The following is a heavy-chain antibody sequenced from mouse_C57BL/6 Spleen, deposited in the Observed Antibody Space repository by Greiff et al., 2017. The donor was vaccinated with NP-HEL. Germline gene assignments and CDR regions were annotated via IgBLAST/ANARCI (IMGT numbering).Heavy chain of an antibody. CDR2: INPSSGYT. V-gene: IGHV1-4*01. J-gene: IGHJ3*01. Sequence: VQLQQSGAELARPGASVKMSCKASGYTFTSYTMHWVKQRPGQGLEWIGYINPSSGYTKYNQKFKDKATLTADKSSSTAYMQLSSLTSEDSAVYYCARLDLPLIYSPAAYWGQGTLVTVSA. D-gene: IGHD2-12*01. CDR3: ARLDLPLIYSPAAY. CDR1: GYTFTSYT.